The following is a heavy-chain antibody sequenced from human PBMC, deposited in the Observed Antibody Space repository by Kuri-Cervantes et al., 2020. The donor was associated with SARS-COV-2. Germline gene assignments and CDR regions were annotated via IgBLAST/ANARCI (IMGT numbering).Heavy chain of an antibody. CDR3: ARRGSGWSDY. D-gene: IGHD6-19*01. Sequence: KVSCKGSGYSFTTYWIGWVRQMPGKGLEWMGIVYPGDSETRYSPSFQGQVTLSVDKSINTAYLQWNSVKASDTATYYCARRGSGWSDYWGQGTLVTVSS. CDR1: GYSFTTYW. CDR2: VYPGDSET. V-gene: IGHV5-51*01. J-gene: IGHJ4*02.